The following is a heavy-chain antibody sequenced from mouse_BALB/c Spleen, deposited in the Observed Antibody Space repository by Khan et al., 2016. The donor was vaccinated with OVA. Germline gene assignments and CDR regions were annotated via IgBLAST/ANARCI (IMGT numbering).Heavy chain of an antibody. CDR3: VRDRADYRYDGWFAY. CDR1: GYTFTSYT. J-gene: IGHJ3*01. D-gene: IGHD2-14*01. CDR2: INPSNGYT. Sequence: QVQLKESGAELARPSASVKMSCKASGYTFTSYTIHWIKMRPGQGLEWIGYINPSNGYTNYNQKFKEQATLTADKSSNTAYMQLSSLTSDDSAVYNCVRDRADYRYDGWFAYWGLGTLVTVSA. V-gene: IGHV1-4*01.